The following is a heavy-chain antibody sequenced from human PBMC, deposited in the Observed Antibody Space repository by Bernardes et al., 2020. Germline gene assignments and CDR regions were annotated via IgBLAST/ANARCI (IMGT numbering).Heavy chain of an antibody. CDR3: AREERGDLWSGYKGNWFDP. V-gene: IGHV4-59*01. Sequence: SETLSLTCSVSGGSISSYYWSWIRQPPGKGLEWIGYIFYTGTTKYNPSLKSRVSILVDTSKNHFSLKLSSVTAADTAGYYCAREERGDLWSGYKGNWFDPWGQGTLVIVSS. CDR2: IFYTGTT. CDR1: GGSISSYY. J-gene: IGHJ5*02. D-gene: IGHD3-3*01.